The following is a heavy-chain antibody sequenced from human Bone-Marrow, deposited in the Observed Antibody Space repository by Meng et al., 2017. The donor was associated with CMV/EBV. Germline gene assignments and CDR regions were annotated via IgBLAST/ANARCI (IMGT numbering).Heavy chain of an antibody. D-gene: IGHD1-1*01. CDR3: ARGRSNWNDYPFVY. Sequence: SETLSLTCTVSGGSISSYYWSWIRQPPGKGLEWIGYIYYSGSTNYNPSLKSRVTISVDTSKNQFSLMLSSMTAADTAVYYCARGRSNWNDYPFVYWGQGTLVTVSS. CDR2: IYYSGST. V-gene: IGHV4-59*12. CDR1: GGSISSYY. J-gene: IGHJ4*02.